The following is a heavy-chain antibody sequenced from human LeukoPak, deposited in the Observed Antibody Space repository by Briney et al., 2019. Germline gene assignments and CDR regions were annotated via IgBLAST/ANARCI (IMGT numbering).Heavy chain of an antibody. CDR1: GFTFSNAW. D-gene: IGHD6-13*01. CDR2: INTDGSST. Sequence: GGSLRLSCAASGFTFSNAWMSWVRQAPAKGRVWVSRINTDGSSTSYADSVKGRFTISRDNAKNTLYLQMNSLRAEDTAVYYCARDLYSSSCWWGQGTLVTVSS. V-gene: IGHV3-74*01. J-gene: IGHJ4*02. CDR3: ARDLYSSSCW.